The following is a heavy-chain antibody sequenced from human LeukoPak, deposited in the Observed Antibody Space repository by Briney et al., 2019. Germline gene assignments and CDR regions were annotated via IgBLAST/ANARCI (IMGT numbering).Heavy chain of an antibody. V-gene: IGHV3-33*08. D-gene: IGHD6-19*01. Sequence: GGSLRLSCAASGFTFSSYAMHWVRQVPGKGLEWVAVIWYDGSNKYYADSVKGRFTISRDNSKNTLYLQMNSLRAEDTAVYYCARYRFYRTAVAGLPYPIRHFDYWGQGSLVTVSS. CDR1: GFTFSSYA. CDR2: IWYDGSNK. J-gene: IGHJ4*02. CDR3: ARYRFYRTAVAGLPYPIRHFDY.